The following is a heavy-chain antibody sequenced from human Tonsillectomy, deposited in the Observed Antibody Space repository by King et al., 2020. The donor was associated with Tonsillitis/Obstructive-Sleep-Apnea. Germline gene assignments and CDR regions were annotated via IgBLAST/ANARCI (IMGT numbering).Heavy chain of an antibody. J-gene: IGHJ4*02. Sequence: VQLVESGAEVKKPGASVKVSCKASGYTFTGYYMHWVRQAPGQGLEWMGRINRNSGGTNYAQKFQGRVTMTRDTSISTAYMELSRLRSDDTVVYYCAREVAGILDYFEYWGQGTLVTVSS. V-gene: IGHV1-2*05. CDR1: GYTFTGYY. D-gene: IGHD6-19*01. CDR2: INRNSGGT. CDR3: AREVAGILDYFEY.